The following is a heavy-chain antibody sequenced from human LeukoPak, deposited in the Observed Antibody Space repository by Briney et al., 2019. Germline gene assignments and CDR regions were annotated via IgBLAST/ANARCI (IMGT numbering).Heavy chain of an antibody. CDR2: NNNNSGVT. J-gene: IGHJ4*02. CDR3: AIDDVSTIGDLSI. Sequence: APLKASCKASGYTFIGYFIHCVPQAPGPGLEGRGWNNNNSGVTNFAQKFQVRVTMTRDSSGTTAYTDLTSLTCVDPSLSYCAIDDVSTIGDLSIWGQGTLVTVTS. V-gene: IGHV1-2*02. D-gene: IGHD5/OR15-5a*01. CDR1: GYTFIGYF.